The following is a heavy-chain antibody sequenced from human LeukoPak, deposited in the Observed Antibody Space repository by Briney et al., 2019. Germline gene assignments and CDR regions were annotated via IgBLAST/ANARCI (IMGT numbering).Heavy chain of an antibody. CDR2: IHPGDSDT. V-gene: IGHV5-51*01. CDR1: GYSFTNYW. D-gene: IGHD6-13*01. CDR3: ARQLTAASFDY. J-gene: IGHJ4*02. Sequence: GESLKISCKGSGYSFTNYWIGWVRPMPGKGLEWMGLIHPGDSDTSYSPSFQGQVTISADKSISTAYLQWSSLQASDTAMYYCARQLTAASFDYWGQGTLVTVSS.